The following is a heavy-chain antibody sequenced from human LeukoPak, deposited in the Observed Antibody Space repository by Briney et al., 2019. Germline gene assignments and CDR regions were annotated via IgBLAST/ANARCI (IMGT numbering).Heavy chain of an antibody. V-gene: IGHV1-3*01. CDR3: ARDWRQGYSSSPSRFDY. D-gene: IGHD6-6*01. J-gene: IGHJ4*02. Sequence: ASVKVSCKASGYTFTSYAMHWVRQAPGQRLEWMGWINAGNGNTKYSQKFQGRVTMTRDTSTSTVYMELSRLRSDDTAVYYCARDWRQGYSSSPSRFDYWGQGTLVTVSS. CDR1: GYTFTSYA. CDR2: INAGNGNT.